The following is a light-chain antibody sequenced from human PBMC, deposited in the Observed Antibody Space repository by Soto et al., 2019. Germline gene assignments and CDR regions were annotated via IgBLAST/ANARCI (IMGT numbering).Light chain of an antibody. CDR1: QSVTGSY. V-gene: IGKV3-20*01. CDR3: QQYGSSPPT. CDR2: GAP. Sequence: IVLPPAPGALSLYPGERVTLSCRASQSVTGSYLAWYQQRRGQAPRLLIYGAPSRATGIPDRFSGSGSGTDFTLTISRLEPEDFAVYCCQQYGSSPPTFGQGTKV. J-gene: IGKJ1*01.